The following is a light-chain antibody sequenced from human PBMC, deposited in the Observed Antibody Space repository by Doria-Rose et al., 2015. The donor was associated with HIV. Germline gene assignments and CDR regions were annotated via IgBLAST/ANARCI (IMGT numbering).Light chain of an antibody. Sequence: TQSPESLGMSLGERATLNCKSSQSLLYTSKNYLAVYQQKPGQPPKLLIYWASTRQSGVPARFSGSGSGTDFTLTISSLEAEDVAVYYCQQYYDTPSFGPGTTVDIK. CDR2: WAS. V-gene: IGKV4-1*01. CDR3: QQYYDTPS. CDR1: QSLLYTSKNY. J-gene: IGKJ3*01.